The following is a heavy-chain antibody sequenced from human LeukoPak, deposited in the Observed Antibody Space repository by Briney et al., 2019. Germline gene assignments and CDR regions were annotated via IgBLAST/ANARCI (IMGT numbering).Heavy chain of an antibody. Sequence: SETLSLTCAVYGGSFSGYYWNWIRQAPGKGLEWIGEINHSGSTRYNPSLKSRLTMSVDTSRNQFSLKLSSVTAADTAVYYCARGGYYGSGNDFRFDPWGQGTLVTVSS. CDR3: ARGGYYGSGNDFRFDP. CDR2: INHSGST. D-gene: IGHD3-10*01. J-gene: IGHJ5*02. CDR1: GGSFSGYY. V-gene: IGHV4-34*01.